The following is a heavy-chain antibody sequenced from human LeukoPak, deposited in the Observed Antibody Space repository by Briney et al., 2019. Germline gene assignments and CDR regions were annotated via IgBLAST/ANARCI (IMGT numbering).Heavy chain of an antibody. V-gene: IGHV3-30*03. D-gene: IGHD2-21*01. Sequence: GGSLRLSCAASGFTFSGYGMHWVRQAPGKGLEWVAVISYDGSNKYYADSVKGRFTISRDNSKNTLYLQMNSLRAEDTAVYYCMGDPGWFDPWGQGTLVTVSS. J-gene: IGHJ5*02. CDR3: MGDPGWFDP. CDR2: ISYDGSNK. CDR1: GFTFSGYG.